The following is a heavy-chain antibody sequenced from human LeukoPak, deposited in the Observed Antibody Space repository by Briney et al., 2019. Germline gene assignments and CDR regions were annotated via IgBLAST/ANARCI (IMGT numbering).Heavy chain of an antibody. J-gene: IGHJ5*02. V-gene: IGHV3-53*01. CDR1: GFTVRSNY. CDR3: ARVKVAVAGIGWFDP. D-gene: IGHD6-13*01. CDR2: VYSGGTT. Sequence: GGSLRLSCVASGFTVRSNYMSWVRPAPGRGLEWVSVVYSGGTTYYADSVKGRFTISRDSSKNTLYLQMNSLRAEDTAVYYCARVKVAVAGIGWFDPWGQGSLVTVSS.